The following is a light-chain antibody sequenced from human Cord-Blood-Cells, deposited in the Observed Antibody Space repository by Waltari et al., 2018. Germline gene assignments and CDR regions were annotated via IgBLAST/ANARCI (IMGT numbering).Light chain of an antibody. CDR1: RSNIGSNT. Sequence: QSVLTQPPSASGTPGQRATLSCSGSRSNIGSNTVNWYQQPPGTAPKLLIYSNNQRPSGVPDRFSGSKSGTSASLAISGLQSEDEADYYCAAWDDSLNGVVFGGGTKLTVL. J-gene: IGLJ2*01. V-gene: IGLV1-44*01. CDR2: SNN. CDR3: AAWDDSLNGVV.